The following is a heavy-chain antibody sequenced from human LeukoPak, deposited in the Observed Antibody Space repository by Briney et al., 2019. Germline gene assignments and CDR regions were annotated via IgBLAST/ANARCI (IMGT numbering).Heavy chain of an antibody. Sequence: PSETLSLTCAVYGGSFSGYYWSWIRQPPGKGLEWIGEINHSGSTNYNASLKSRLTISLDTSKNRFSLKLNSVTAADTAVYYCARDHSYYFGSQTSTLDVWGQGTAVTVSS. J-gene: IGHJ6*02. CDR1: GGSFSGYY. CDR3: ARDHSYYFGSQTSTLDV. D-gene: IGHD3-10*01. V-gene: IGHV4-34*01. CDR2: INHSGST.